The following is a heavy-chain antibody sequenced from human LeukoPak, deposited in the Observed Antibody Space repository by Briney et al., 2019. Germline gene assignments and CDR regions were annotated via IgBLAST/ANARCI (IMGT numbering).Heavy chain of an antibody. D-gene: IGHD6-13*01. J-gene: IGHJ6*03. CDR2: IYTSGST. CDR1: GGSISSYY. CDR3: ARSGEAAGMNYYYYYMDV. Sequence: SETLSLTCTVSGGSISSYYWSWIRQPAGKGLEWIGRIYTSGSTNYNPSLKSRVTMSVDTSKNQFSLRLSSVTAADTAVYYCARSGEAAGMNYYYYYMDVWGKGTTVTVSS. V-gene: IGHV4-4*07.